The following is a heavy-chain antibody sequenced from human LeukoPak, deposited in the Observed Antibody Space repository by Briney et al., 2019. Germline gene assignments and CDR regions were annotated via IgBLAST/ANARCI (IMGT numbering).Heavy chain of an antibody. V-gene: IGHV1-8*01. CDR1: GYTLTELS. CDR3: ARVHTYYYDSSGYYYFDY. Sequence: ASVKVSCKVSGYTLTELSMHWVRQATGQGLEWMGWMNPNSGNTGYAQKFQGRVTMTRNTSISTAYMELSSLRSEDTAVYYCARVHTYYYDSSGYYYFDYWGQGTLVTVSS. J-gene: IGHJ4*02. CDR2: MNPNSGNT. D-gene: IGHD3-22*01.